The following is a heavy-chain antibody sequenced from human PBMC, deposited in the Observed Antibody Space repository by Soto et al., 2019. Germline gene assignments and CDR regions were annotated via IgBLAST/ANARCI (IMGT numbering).Heavy chain of an antibody. CDR2: INAGNGNT. V-gene: IGHV1-3*01. J-gene: IGHJ4*02. CDR3: ARAVAVAADFDY. CDR1: GYTFTGYA. Sequence: ASVKVSCKASGYTFTGYAMHWVRQAPGQRLEWMGWINAGNGNTKYSQKFQGRVTITRDTSASAAYMELSSLSSEDTAVYYCARAVAVAADFDYWGQGTLVTDSS. D-gene: IGHD6-19*01.